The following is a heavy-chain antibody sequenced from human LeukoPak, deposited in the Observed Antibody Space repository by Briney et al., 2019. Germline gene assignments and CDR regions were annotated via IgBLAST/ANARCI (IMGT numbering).Heavy chain of an antibody. CDR1: GYTLTELS. CDR2: FDPEDGET. CDR3: ALVGATSYGMDV. V-gene: IGHV1-24*01. Sequence: ASVRVSCKVSGYTLTELSMHWVRQAPGEGLEWMGGFDPEDGETIYAQKFQGRVTMTEDTSTDTAYMELSSLRSEDTAVYYCALVGATSYGMDVWGQGTTVTVSS. J-gene: IGHJ6*02. D-gene: IGHD1-26*01.